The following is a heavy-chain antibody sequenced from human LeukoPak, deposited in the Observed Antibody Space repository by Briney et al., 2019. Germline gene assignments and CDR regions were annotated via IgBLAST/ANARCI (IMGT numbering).Heavy chain of an antibody. CDR1: GFTFSGYW. D-gene: IGHD6-13*01. J-gene: IGHJ1*01. CDR3: TKGAAAGPKYFQH. Sequence: PGGSLRLSCAASGFTFSGYWMHWVRQGPGKGLVWVSRINSDGSSTNYADSVKGRFTISRDNAKNTLYLQMNSLRAEDTAVYYCTKGAAAGPKYFQHWGQGTLVTVSS. V-gene: IGHV3-74*01. CDR2: INSDGSST.